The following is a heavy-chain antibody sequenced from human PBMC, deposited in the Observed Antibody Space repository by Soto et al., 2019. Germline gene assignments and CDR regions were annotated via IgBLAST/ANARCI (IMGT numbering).Heavy chain of an antibody. CDR1: GGSISSSSYY. J-gene: IGHJ3*02. D-gene: IGHD3-22*01. CDR2: IYYSGST. Sequence: SETLSLTCTVSGGSISSSSYYWGWIRQPPGKGLEWIGSIYYSGSTYYNPSLKSRVTISVDTSKTQFSLKLSSVTAADTAVYYCARQSYDSSGYYYDAFDIWGQGTMVTVSS. V-gene: IGHV4-39*01. CDR3: ARQSYDSSGYYYDAFDI.